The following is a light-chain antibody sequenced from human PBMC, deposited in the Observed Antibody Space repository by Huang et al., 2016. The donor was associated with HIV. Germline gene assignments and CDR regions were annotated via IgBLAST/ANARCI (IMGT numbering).Light chain of an antibody. CDR3: QQTNGCPLT. J-gene: IGKJ4*01. Sequence: IQMTQSPSTVSASVGDRVTITCGASQGISRWLAWYQQKPGTAPKLLIYDPSTTERGVPSRVSGSGSGTDFTLHISGLQPEDFATYYCQQTNGCPLTFGGGTKVEV. CDR1: QGISRW. V-gene: IGKV1-12*01. CDR2: DPS.